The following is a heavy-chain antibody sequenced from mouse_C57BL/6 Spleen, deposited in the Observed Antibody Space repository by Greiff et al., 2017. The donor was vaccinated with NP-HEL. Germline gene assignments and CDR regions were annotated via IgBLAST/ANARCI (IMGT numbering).Heavy chain of an antibody. D-gene: IGHD2-4*01. V-gene: IGHV5-4*01. CDR3: ARDRGYDYPFAY. J-gene: IGHJ3*01. Sequence: EVQLVESGGGLVKPGGSLKLSCAASGFTFSSYAMSWVRQTPEKRLEWVATISDGGSYTYYPDNVKGRFTISRDNAKNNLYLQMSHLKSEDTAMYYCARDRGYDYPFAYWGQGTLVTVSA. CDR1: GFTFSSYA. CDR2: ISDGGSYT.